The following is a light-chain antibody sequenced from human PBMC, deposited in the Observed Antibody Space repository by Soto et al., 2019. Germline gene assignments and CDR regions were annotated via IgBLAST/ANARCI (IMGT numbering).Light chain of an antibody. Sequence: EVVLTQSPVTLSFSPGERATLSCRASQSFRGLLAWYQQKPGQAPRLLIYDAYNRATGIPPRFSGSGSGTDFTLTISRLEPEDFAVYYCQQYSSSPSITFGQGTRLEIK. CDR3: QQYSSSPSIT. V-gene: IGKV3-11*01. CDR1: QSFRGL. CDR2: DAY. J-gene: IGKJ5*01.